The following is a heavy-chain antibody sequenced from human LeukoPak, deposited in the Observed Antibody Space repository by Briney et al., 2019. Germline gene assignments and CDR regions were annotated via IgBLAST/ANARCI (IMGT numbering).Heavy chain of an antibody. CDR3: ARDPFYGGNTPYYFDY. D-gene: IGHD4-23*01. CDR1: GFTLSNHW. J-gene: IGHJ4*02. Sequence: GGSLRLSCAASGFTLSNHWMIWVRQAPGKGLEWVANIKQDGSEKYYVDSVKGRFTISRDNAKNSLYLQMNSLRAEDTAVYYCARDPFYGGNTPYYFDYWGQGTLVTVSS. CDR2: IKQDGSEK. V-gene: IGHV3-7*01.